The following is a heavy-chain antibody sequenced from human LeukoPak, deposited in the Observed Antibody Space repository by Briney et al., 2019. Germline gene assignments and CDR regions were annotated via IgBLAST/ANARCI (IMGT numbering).Heavy chain of an antibody. D-gene: IGHD3-10*02. J-gene: IGHJ6*04. CDR1: GFTFSNYW. V-gene: IGHV3-7*01. Sequence: GGSLRLSCAASGFTFSNYWMSWVRQAPGKGLEWVANIKQDRSEKYYVDSVKGRFTISRDNAKNSLYLQMNSLRAEDTAVYYCAELGITMIGGVWGKGTTITISS. CDR2: IKQDRSEK. CDR3: AELGITMIGGV.